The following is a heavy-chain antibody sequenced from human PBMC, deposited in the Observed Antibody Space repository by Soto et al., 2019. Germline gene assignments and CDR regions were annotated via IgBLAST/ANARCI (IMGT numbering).Heavy chain of an antibody. CDR1: GGSVSSGSYY. Sequence: QVQLQESGPGLVKPSETLSLTCTVSGGSVSSGSYYWSWIRQPPGKGLDWIGYIYYSGSTNYNPSLKSRVTISVDTSKNQFSLKLSSVTAADTAVYYCARVGTQLAYDYWGQGTLVTVSS. J-gene: IGHJ4*02. V-gene: IGHV4-61*01. CDR2: IYYSGST. CDR3: ARVGTQLAYDY. D-gene: IGHD6-6*01.